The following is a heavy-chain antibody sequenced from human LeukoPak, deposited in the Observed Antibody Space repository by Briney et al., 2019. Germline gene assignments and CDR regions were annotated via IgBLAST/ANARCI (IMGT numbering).Heavy chain of an antibody. CDR1: RFIFSSYV. J-gene: IGHJ5*02. V-gene: IGHV3-23*01. CDR2: ISGSGDST. CDR3: AAQEGP. Sequence: GGSLRLSCAASRFIFSSYVMNRVRQTPGKGLEWVSAISGSGDSTHYADSVKGRFTISRDNPKNTLYLQMNSLRVEDTAVYYCAAQEGPWGQGTLVTVSS.